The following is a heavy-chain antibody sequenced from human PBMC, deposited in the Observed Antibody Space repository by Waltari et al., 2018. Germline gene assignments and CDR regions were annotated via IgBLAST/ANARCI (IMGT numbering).Heavy chain of an antibody. V-gene: IGHV3-7*01. J-gene: IGHJ4*02. CDR3: ARERRGQSGWYYFDF. CDR2: IKQDGSEE. CDR1: GISVSSFW. D-gene: IGHD6-19*01. Sequence: EVQLVESGGGLVQPGGSRSLAWAASGISVSSFWMTWVRQAPGKGLEWVANIKQDGSEEYYVDSVKGRFTISKDNAKNSLYLQMNSLRAEDTAVYFCARERRGQSGWYYFDFWGQGSLVTVSS.